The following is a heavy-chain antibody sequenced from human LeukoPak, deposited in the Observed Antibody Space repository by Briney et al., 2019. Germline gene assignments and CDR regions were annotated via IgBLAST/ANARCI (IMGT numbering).Heavy chain of an antibody. V-gene: IGHV3-30*02. D-gene: IGHD2-15*01. CDR3: AKVFRDIVVVVYYYYYMDV. CDR2: IWYDGSNK. CDR1: GFTFSSYG. Sequence: PGGSLRLSCAASGFTFSSYGMHWVRQAPGKGLEWVAFIWYDGSNKYYADSVKGRFTISRDNSKNTLYLQMNSLRAEDTAVYYCAKVFRDIVVVVYYYYYMDVWGKGTTVTVSS. J-gene: IGHJ6*03.